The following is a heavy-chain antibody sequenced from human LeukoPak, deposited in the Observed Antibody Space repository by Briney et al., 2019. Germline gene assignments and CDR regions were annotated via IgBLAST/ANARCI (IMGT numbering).Heavy chain of an antibody. J-gene: IGHJ3*02. V-gene: IGHV1-8*01. D-gene: IGHD6-19*01. CDR2: INPNSGNT. Sequence: ASVKVSCTASGYTFTSYDINWVRPATGQGLGGMGGINPNSGNTGYPQKFQGRGTMTRNTAISPGYIERSSLRSKDTRGDKTASSSGWYMGAAFDIWGQGTMVTVSS. CDR1: GYTFTSYD. CDR3: ASSSGWYMGAAFDI.